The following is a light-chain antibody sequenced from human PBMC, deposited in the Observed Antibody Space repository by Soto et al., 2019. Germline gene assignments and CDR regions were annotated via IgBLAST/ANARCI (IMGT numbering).Light chain of an antibody. V-gene: IGKV3-15*01. J-gene: IGKJ1*01. Sequence: EIVMTQSRATLSVSPCERATLSCSASQSVSSNLAWYQQKPGQAPRLLIYGASTRATGIPARFSGSGSGTEFTLTISSLQSEDFAVYYCQQYNNWPWTFGQGTKVDIK. CDR2: GAS. CDR3: QQYNNWPWT. CDR1: QSVSSN.